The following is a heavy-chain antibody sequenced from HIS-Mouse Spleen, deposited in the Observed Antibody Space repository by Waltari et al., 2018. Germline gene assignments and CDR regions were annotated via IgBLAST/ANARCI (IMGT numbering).Heavy chain of an antibody. V-gene: IGHV1-46*03. Sequence: YTFPSSYMPWVHPAPGQGLEWMGIINPSGGSTSYAQKFQGRVTMTRDTSTSTVYMELSSLRSEDTAVYYCARDPYSSSWGSYFDYWGQGTLVTVSS. CDR1: YTFPSSY. CDR2: INPSGGST. J-gene: IGHJ4*02. CDR3: ARDPYSSSWGSYFDY. D-gene: IGHD6-13*01.